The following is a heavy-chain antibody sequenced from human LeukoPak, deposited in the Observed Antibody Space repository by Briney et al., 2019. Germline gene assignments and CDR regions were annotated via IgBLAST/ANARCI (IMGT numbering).Heavy chain of an antibody. J-gene: IGHJ4*02. V-gene: IGHV4-59*01. CDR2: IYYSGST. CDR3: ATSYREWLPYYFDY. D-gene: IGHD3-3*01. Sequence: AETLSLTCTVSGGSISSYYWSWLRQPPGKGLEWRGYIYYSGSTNYNPSLKSRVTISVDTSKNQFSLKLSSVTAADTAVYYCATSYREWLPYYFDYWGQGTLVTVSS. CDR1: GGSISSYY.